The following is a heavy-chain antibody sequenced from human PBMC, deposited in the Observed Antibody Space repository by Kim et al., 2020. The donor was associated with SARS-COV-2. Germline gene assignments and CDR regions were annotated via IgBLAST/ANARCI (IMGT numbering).Heavy chain of an antibody. D-gene: IGHD5-18*01. CDR2: IYYTGNT. CDR3: ARQAGYTYGNYGMDV. J-gene: IGHJ6*02. Sequence: SETLSLTCTVSGGSISSGGYYWSWIRQHPGKGLEWIGYIYYTGNTYYNPSLKSRVTISVDTSKNQFSLKLSSVTVADTAVYYCARQAGYTYGNYGMDVWGQGTTVTVSS. V-gene: IGHV4-31*03. CDR1: GGSISSGGYY.